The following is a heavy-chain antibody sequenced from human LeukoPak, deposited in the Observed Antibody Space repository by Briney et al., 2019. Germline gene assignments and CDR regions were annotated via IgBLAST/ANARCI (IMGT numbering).Heavy chain of an antibody. CDR1: GYTFTGYY. J-gene: IGHJ3*01. V-gene: IGHV1-2*02. Sequence: ASVKVSCKASGYTFTGYYMHWVRQAPGQGLEWMGWINPDSGGTNNAQKFQGRVTMTRDTSIITAYMELSKLRSDDTAVYYCARTFYDTLDSDAFDFWGQGTMVIVSS. CDR2: INPDSGGT. D-gene: IGHD2/OR15-2a*01. CDR3: ARTFYDTLDSDAFDF.